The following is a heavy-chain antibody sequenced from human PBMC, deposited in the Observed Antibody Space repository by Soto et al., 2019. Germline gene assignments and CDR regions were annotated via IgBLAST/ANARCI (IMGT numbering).Heavy chain of an antibody. Sequence: SVKVSCKASGGTFSSYAISWVRQAPGQGLEWMGGIIPIFGTANYAQKFQGRVTIAADESTSTAYMELSSLRSENTAVYYCARDKGYCTNGVCSPNAFDIWGQGTMVTVSS. J-gene: IGHJ3*02. CDR2: IIPIFGTA. CDR1: GGTFSSYA. D-gene: IGHD2-8*01. CDR3: ARDKGYCTNGVCSPNAFDI. V-gene: IGHV1-69*13.